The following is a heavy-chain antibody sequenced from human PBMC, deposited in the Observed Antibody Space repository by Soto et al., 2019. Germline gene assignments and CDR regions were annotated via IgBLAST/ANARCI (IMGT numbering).Heavy chain of an antibody. Sequence: GASVKVSCKASGYTFTGYYMHWVRQAPGQGLEWMGWINPNSGGTNYAQKFQGWVTMTRDTSISTAYMELSRLRSDDTAVYYCARGYYDSSGYYYPHYYYGMDVWGQGTTVTVSS. J-gene: IGHJ6*02. CDR1: GYTFTGYY. CDR3: ARGYYDSSGYYYPHYYYGMDV. V-gene: IGHV1-2*04. D-gene: IGHD3-22*01. CDR2: INPNSGGT.